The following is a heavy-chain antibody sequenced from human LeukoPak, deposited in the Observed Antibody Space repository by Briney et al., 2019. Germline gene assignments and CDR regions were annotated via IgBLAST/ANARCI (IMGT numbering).Heavy chain of an antibody. CDR2: VNQDGREN. J-gene: IGHJ4*02. Sequence: GGSLRLSCAASGFTFSTYWINWVRQAPGKGLEWVANVNQDGRENYYVDSVKGRFTISRDNSKNTLYLQMNSLRAEDTAVYYCAKVSAITIFGVVMPSFDYWGQGTLVTVSS. CDR3: AKVSAITIFGVVMPSFDY. D-gene: IGHD3-3*01. V-gene: IGHV3-7*03. CDR1: GFTFSTYW.